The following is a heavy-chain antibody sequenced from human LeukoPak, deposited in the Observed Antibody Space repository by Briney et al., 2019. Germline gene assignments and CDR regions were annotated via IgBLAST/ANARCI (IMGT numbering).Heavy chain of an antibody. J-gene: IGHJ4*02. CDR3: ARGKEMATIPFDY. D-gene: IGHD5-24*01. CDR2: LYYSGST. Sequence: SETLSLTCTVSGGSISSGGYYWSWIRLHPGKGLEWIGFLYYSGSTYYNPSLKSRVTISVDTSKNQFSLKLSSVTAADTAVYYCARGKEMATIPFDYWGQGTLVTVSS. V-gene: IGHV4-30-4*08. CDR1: GGSISSGGYY.